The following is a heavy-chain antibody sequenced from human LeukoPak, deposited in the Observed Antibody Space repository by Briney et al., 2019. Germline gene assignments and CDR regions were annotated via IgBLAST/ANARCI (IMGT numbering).Heavy chain of an antibody. J-gene: IGHJ6*02. D-gene: IGHD2-2*01. Sequence: GGSLRLSCAASGFTFSTYWMNWVRQAPGKGLEWVANIKQDGSEKYYVDSVKGRFTISRDNAKSSLYLQMTGLRAEDTAVYYSARGPAAPYYYYYGMDVWGQGTTVTVSS. CDR3: ARGPAAPYYYYYGMDV. CDR1: GFTFSTYW. V-gene: IGHV3-7*01. CDR2: IKQDGSEK.